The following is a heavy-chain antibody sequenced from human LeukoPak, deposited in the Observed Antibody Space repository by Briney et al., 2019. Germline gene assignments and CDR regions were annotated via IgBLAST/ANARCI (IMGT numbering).Heavy chain of an antibody. D-gene: IGHD1-26*01. CDR3: ARDVGDIVGASDY. J-gene: IGHJ4*02. V-gene: IGHV1-18*01. CDR1: GYTFTSYA. Sequence: GASVKVFCKTSGYTFTSYAVSWVRLAPGQGLEWMGWINPYNGNTNSEQNFQGRLTMTTDTSTRIAYMELRSLRSDDTALYYCARDVGDIVGASDYWGQGTLVTVSS. CDR2: INPYNGNT.